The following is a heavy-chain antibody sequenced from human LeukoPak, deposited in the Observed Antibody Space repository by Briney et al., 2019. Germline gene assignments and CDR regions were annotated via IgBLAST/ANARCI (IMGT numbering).Heavy chain of an antibody. CDR1: GGSISSGDYY. J-gene: IGHJ4*02. D-gene: IGHD3-10*01. CDR2: IYYSGST. CDR3: ASTGEGGNGSEEITDY. Sequence: KASETLSLTCTVSGGSISSGDYYWSWIRQPPGKGLEWIGYIYYSGSTYYNPSLKSRVTISVDTSKNQFSLKLSSVTAADTAVYYCASTGEGGNGSEEITDYWGRGTLVTVSS. V-gene: IGHV4-30-4*01.